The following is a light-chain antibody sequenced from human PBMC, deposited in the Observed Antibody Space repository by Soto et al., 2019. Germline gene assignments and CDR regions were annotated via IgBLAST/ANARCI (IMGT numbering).Light chain of an antibody. J-gene: IGLJ1*01. CDR2: DVS. V-gene: IGLV2-11*01. CDR1: SSDVGGYNY. CDR3: CSYAGSYTYV. Sequence: QSVLSQPRSVSGSPGQSVTISCTGTSSDVGGYNYVSWYQQHPGKAPKLMIYDVSERPSGVPDRFSASKSANTASLTISGLQAEDEADYYCCSYAGSYTYVFGTGTKVTVL.